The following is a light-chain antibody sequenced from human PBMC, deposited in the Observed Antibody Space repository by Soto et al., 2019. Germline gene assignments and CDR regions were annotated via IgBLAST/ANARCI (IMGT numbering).Light chain of an antibody. J-gene: IGLJ1*01. CDR3: TSFTSRHTYV. Sequence: QSSLTQPASVSGSPGQSITIACTGTSSDVGGYNYVSWYQQHPDKAPRLMIYDLSNRPSGVSDRFSGSKSGDTASLTISGLQAEDEADYYCTSFTSRHTYVFGTGTKVTVL. CDR1: SSDVGGYNY. V-gene: IGLV2-14*03. CDR2: DLS.